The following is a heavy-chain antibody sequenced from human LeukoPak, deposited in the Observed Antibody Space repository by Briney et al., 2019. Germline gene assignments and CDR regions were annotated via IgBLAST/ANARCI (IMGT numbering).Heavy chain of an antibody. CDR1: GGTFSSYA. J-gene: IGHJ4*02. Sequence: ASVKVSCKASGGTFSSYAISWVRQAPGQGLEWMGGIIPIFGTANYAQKFQGRVTITADKSTSTAYMELSSLRSEDTAVYYCARGGIAAHPEDYWGQGTLVTVSS. V-gene: IGHV1-69*06. CDR2: IIPIFGTA. CDR3: ARGGIAAHPEDY. D-gene: IGHD6-6*01.